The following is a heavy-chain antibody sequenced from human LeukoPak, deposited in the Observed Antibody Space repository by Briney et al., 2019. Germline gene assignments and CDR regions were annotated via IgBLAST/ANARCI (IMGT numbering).Heavy chain of an antibody. Sequence: ASVKVSCKASGYTFSSYAMQWLRQAPGQRLAWMGWINAGNGETKYAQKFQGRVTNTRDTSASTAYMDLSSLRSGDTAVDYCAIHCTGGSCSRSYYFDYWGQGTLVTVSS. CDR1: GYTFSSYA. J-gene: IGHJ4*02. V-gene: IGHV1-3*01. CDR2: INAGNGET. D-gene: IGHD2-15*01. CDR3: AIHCTGGSCSRSYYFDY.